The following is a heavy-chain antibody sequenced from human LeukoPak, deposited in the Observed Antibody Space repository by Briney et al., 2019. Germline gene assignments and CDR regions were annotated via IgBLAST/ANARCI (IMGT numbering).Heavy chain of an antibody. CDR2: INQDGSEK. J-gene: IGHJ6*04. V-gene: IGHV3-7*01. CDR3: SRALEV. CDR1: GFIFRSYW. Sequence: PGGSLRLYCEVSGFIFRSYWMDWVRQAPGRGLEWVANINQDGSEKYFVDSVKGRFTISRDNAKSSLYLQMNSLRAEDTAVYFCSRALEVWGKGTTVTVST.